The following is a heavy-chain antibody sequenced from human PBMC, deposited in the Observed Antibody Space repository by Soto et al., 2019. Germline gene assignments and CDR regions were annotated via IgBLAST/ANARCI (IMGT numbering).Heavy chain of an antibody. CDR2: INPNSGDT. V-gene: IGHV1-2*02. Sequence: ASVKVSCKASGYTFTGYYMHWVRQAPGQGLEWMGWINPNSGDTNYAQKFQGRVTMTRDTSISTAYMEVSRLRSDDAAVYYCARVRTYYYDSGGLDYWGQGTLVTVLL. J-gene: IGHJ4*02. CDR3: ARVRTYYYDSGGLDY. D-gene: IGHD3-22*01. CDR1: GYTFTGYY.